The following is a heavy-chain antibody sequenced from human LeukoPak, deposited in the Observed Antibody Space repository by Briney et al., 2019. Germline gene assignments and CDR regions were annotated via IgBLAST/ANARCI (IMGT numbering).Heavy chain of an antibody. CDR3: ATTPITMVRGVILY. D-gene: IGHD3-10*01. CDR1: GYTLTELS. V-gene: IGHV1-24*01. Sequence: ASVKVSCKVSGYTLTELSMHWVRQAPGKGLEWMGGFDPEDGETIYAQKFQGRVTMTEDTSTDTAYMELSSLRSEDTAVYYCATTPITMVRGVILYWGQGTLVTVSS. CDR2: FDPEDGET. J-gene: IGHJ4*02.